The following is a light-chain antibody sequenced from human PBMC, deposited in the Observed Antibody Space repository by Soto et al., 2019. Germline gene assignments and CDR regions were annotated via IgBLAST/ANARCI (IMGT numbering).Light chain of an antibody. CDR3: AAWDGSVYV. V-gene: IGLV1-44*01. CDR2: SNS. Sequence: QSVLTQPPSASGTPGQRVTISCSGSGSNIAFDTVDWYQQLPGAAPKLLIYSNSQRPLGVPVRFSGSKSDTSASLAISGLQSEDEADYYCAAWDGSVYVFGIGTKVTVL. J-gene: IGLJ1*01. CDR1: GSNIAFDT.